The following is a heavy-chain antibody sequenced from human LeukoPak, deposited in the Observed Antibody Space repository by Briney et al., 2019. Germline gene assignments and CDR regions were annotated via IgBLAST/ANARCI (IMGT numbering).Heavy chain of an antibody. J-gene: IGHJ5*02. Sequence: GESLKISCKGSGYSFTSYWIGWVRQMPGKGLEWMGIIYPGDSDTRYSPSFQGQVTISADKSISTAYLQWSSLKASDTAMYYCARYDMAALDAAPWFDPWGQGTLVTVSS. CDR3: ARYDMAALDAAPWFDP. CDR1: GYSFTSYW. D-gene: IGHD6-6*01. V-gene: IGHV5-51*01. CDR2: IYPGDSDT.